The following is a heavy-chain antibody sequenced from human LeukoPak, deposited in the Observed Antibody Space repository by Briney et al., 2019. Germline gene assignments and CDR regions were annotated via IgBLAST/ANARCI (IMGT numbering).Heavy chain of an antibody. V-gene: IGHV3-33*03. CDR3: ASVVRGVIILPHQNYFDY. CDR2: IWYDGSNK. J-gene: IGHJ4*02. CDR1: GFTFSSYG. Sequence: GGSLRLSCAASGFTFSSYGMHWVRQAPGKGLEWVAVIWYDGSNKYYADSVKGRFTISRDNAKNSLYLQMNSLRAEDTAVYYCASVVRGVIILPHQNYFDYWGQGTLVTVSS. D-gene: IGHD3-10*01.